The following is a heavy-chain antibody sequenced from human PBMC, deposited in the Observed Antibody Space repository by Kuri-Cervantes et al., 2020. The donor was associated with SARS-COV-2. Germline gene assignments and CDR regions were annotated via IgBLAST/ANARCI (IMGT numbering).Heavy chain of an antibody. J-gene: IGHJ1*01. V-gene: IGHV1-18*01. CDR2: ISAYNGNT. CDR1: GYTFTSYG. D-gene: IGHD4-23*01. CDR3: ARVHGGAYPEYFQR. Sequence: ASVKVSCKASGYTFTSYGISWVRQAPGQGLEWMGWISAYNGNTNYAQKLQGRVTMTTDTSTSTAYMELRSLRSDDTAVYYCARVHGGAYPEYFQRWGQGTVVTVSS.